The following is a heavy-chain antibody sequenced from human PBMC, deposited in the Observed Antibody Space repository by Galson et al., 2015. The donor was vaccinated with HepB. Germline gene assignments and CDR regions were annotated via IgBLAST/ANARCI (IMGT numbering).Heavy chain of an antibody. CDR3: VRGLNEERPAPGNDF. D-gene: IGHD6-13*01. J-gene: IGHJ4*02. CDR1: GFTFGSYG. CDR2: ISSDGNNV. V-gene: IGHV3-30*03. Sequence: SLRLSCAASGFTFGSYGMNWVRQAPGKGLEWVSVISSDGNNVDYAQSVKGRFTVSRDNLRNTLDLLLSSPRVEDTGVYYCVRGLNEERPAPGNDFWGQGIPVIVSS.